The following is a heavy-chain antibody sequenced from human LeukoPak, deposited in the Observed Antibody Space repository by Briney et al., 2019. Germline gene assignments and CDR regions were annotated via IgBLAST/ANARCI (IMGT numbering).Heavy chain of an antibody. CDR1: GGSISSSAYY. V-gene: IGHV4-39*07. J-gene: IGHJ2*01. Sequence: SSETLSLTCTVSGGSISSSAYYWGWIRRPPGKGLEWIGSIHSSGSTYYNPSLKSRVTISVDTSKNQFSLKLSSVTAADTAVYYCARLTMFRGVIYGTDWHSDLWGRGTLVTVSS. D-gene: IGHD3-10*01. CDR2: IHSSGST. CDR3: ARLTMFRGVIYGTDWHSDL.